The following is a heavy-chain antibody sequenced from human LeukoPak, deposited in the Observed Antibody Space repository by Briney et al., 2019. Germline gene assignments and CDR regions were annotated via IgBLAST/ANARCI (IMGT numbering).Heavy chain of an antibody. J-gene: IGHJ3*02. CDR1: GGTVISYA. Sequence: SVKVSCKAAGGTVISYAISWVRQAPGQGLEWMGKIIPILGIANYAQKFQGRVTITADKSTSTAYMELSSLRSEDTAVYYCATAAAGSLSAFDIWGQGTMVTVSS. V-gene: IGHV1-69*04. D-gene: IGHD6-13*01. CDR3: ATAAAGSLSAFDI. CDR2: IIPILGIA.